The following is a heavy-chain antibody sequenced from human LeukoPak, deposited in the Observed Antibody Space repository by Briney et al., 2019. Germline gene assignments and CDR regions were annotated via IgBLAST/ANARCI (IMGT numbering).Heavy chain of an antibody. CDR2: INSDGSIT. D-gene: IGHD3-16*01. J-gene: IGHJ6*02. CDR3: ARGGGLDV. CDR1: GFTFSNYW. V-gene: IGHV3-74*01. Sequence: PGGSLRLSCAASGFTFSNYWMHWVRQVPGKGLVWVAHINSDGSITRYADSVKGRFTISRDNAKNSLYLQMSNLRAEDTAVYFCARGGGLDVWGQGATVTVSS.